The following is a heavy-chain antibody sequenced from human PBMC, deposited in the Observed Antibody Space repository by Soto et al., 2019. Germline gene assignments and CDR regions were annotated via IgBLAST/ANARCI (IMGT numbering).Heavy chain of an antibody. CDR1: GYTFTSYG. CDR2: INPNSGGT. J-gene: IGHJ6*02. V-gene: IGHV1-2*02. CDR3: AGPAGWELLLDYYYYGMDV. D-gene: IGHD1-26*01. Sequence: QVQLVQSGAEVKKPGASVKVSCKASGYTFTSYGISWVRQAPGQGLEWMGWINPNSGGTNYAQKFQGRVTMTRDTSISTAYMELSRLRSDDTAVYYCAGPAGWELLLDYYYYGMDVWGQGTTVTVSS.